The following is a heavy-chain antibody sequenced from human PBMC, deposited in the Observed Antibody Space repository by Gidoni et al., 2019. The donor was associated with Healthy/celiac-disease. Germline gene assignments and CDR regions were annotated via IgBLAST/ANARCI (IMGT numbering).Heavy chain of an antibody. J-gene: IGHJ4*02. CDR1: GFTFSSYG. CDR3: ARYAATEGLDY. V-gene: IGHV3-33*01. Sequence: QVQLVESGGGVVQPGRSLRLSCAASGFTFSSYGMHWVRQAPGKGLEWVAVIWYDGSNKYYADSVKGRFTISRDNSKNTLYLQMNSLRAEDTAVYYCARYAATEGLDYWGQGTLVTVSS. CDR2: IWYDGSNK. D-gene: IGHD2-2*01.